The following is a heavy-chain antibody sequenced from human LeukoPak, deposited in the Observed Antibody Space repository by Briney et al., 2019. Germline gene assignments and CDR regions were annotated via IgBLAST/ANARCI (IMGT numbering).Heavy chain of an antibody. CDR3: ARENYDFWSGYYDLNNYYYYMDV. J-gene: IGHJ6*03. Sequence: PGRSLRLSCAASGFTFSSYAMHWVRQAPGKGLEWVAVISYDGSNKYYADSVKARFTISRDNSKNTLYLQMNSMRAEDTAVYYCARENYDFWSGYYDLNNYYYYMDVWGKGTTVTVSS. V-gene: IGHV3-30*04. D-gene: IGHD3-3*01. CDR2: ISYDGSNK. CDR1: GFTFSSYA.